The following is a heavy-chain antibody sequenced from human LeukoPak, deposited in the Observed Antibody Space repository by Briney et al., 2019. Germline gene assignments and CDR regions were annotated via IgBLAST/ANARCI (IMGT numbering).Heavy chain of an antibody. CDR1: GFTFSSYA. CDR2: ISGSGGST. D-gene: IGHD5-18*01. V-gene: IGHV3-23*01. Sequence: GGSLRLSCAASGFTFSSYAMSWVRQAPGKGLEWVSAISGSGGSTYYADSVKGRFTVSRDNSKNTLYLQMNSLRAEDTAVYYCAKDYGLGQLWLWEDSGYFDYWGQGTLVTISS. CDR3: AKDYGLGQLWLWEDSGYFDY. J-gene: IGHJ4*02.